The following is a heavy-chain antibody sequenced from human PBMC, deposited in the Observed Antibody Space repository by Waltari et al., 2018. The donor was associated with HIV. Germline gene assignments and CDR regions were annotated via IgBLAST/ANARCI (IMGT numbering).Heavy chain of an antibody. CDR1: GFNFNAYY. CDR3: ARTLDIVKGPASMDA. V-gene: IGHV3-11*04. J-gene: IGHJ6*02. Sequence: VESGGGLVKPGGSLRLSCGASGFNFNAYYMSWVRQAPGKGLEWVSYMSSSGDTIYYADAVKGRFTISRDNAKNSLYRQMNSLKLEDTAVYFCARTLDIVKGPASMDAWGQGTTVIVSS. D-gene: IGHD2-2*03. CDR2: MSSSGDTI.